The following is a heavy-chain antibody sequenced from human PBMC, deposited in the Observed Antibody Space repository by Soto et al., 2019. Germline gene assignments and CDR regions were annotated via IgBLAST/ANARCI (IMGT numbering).Heavy chain of an antibody. CDR3: ARPLFFLEWFGIDV. CDR1: GFTFSSYA. Sequence: QVQLVESGGGVVQPGRSLRLSCAASGFTFSSYAMHWVRQAPGKGLEWVAVISYDGSNKYYADSVKGLFTISRDNSEKTLYLHMNSLRAEDRAVYYCARPLFFLEWFGIDVWGQGTTVTVSS. CDR2: ISYDGSNK. V-gene: IGHV3-30-3*01. J-gene: IGHJ6*02. D-gene: IGHD3-3*01.